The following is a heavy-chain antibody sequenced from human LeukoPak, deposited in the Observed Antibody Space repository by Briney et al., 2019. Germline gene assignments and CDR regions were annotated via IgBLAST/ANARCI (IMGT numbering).Heavy chain of an antibody. Sequence: GRSLRLSCAASGFTFSSYGMHWVRQAPGKGLEWVASISYDGSNKYYADSVKGRFTISRDNSKNTLYLQMNSLRAEDTAVYYCENDHDSNGYCRYYFDYWGQGTLVTVSS. CDR1: GFTFSSYG. D-gene: IGHD3-22*01. J-gene: IGHJ4*02. CDR3: ENDHDSNGYCRYYFDY. V-gene: IGHV3-30*18. CDR2: ISYDGSNK.